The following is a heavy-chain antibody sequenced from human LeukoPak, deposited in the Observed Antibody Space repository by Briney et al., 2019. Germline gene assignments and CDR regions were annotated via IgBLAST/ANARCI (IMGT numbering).Heavy chain of an antibody. D-gene: IGHD6-19*01. V-gene: IGHV3-23*01. CDR1: GFTFSSYA. CDR2: ISGSGGST. Sequence: GGSLRLSCAASGFTFSSYAMSWVRQAPGKGLEWVSAISGSGGSTYYADSVKGRFIISRDNSKNTLYLQMNSLRAEDTAVYYCAKEIASSGWSAAGYWGQGTLVTVSS. J-gene: IGHJ4*02. CDR3: AKEIASSGWSAAGY.